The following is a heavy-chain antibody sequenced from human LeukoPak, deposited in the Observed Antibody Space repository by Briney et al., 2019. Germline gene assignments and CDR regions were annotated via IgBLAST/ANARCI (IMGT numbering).Heavy chain of an antibody. CDR2: IYSGGST. J-gene: IGHJ5*02. V-gene: IGHV3-66*02. Sequence: AGGSLRLSCAASGFTVSSNYMSWVRQAPGKGLEWVSVIYSGGSTYYADSVKGRFTISRDNSKNTLYLQMNSLRAEDTAVYYCAGAQMAPNRFHPWGQGTLVTVSS. CDR3: AGAQMAPNRFHP. D-gene: IGHD2-8*01. CDR1: GFTVSSNY.